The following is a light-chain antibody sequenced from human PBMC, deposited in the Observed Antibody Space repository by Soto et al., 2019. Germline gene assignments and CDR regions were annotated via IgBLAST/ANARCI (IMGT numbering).Light chain of an antibody. CDR3: TSHTSSSTLYYV. CDR2: EVS. Sequence: QSALTQPASVSGSPGQSITISCTGTSSDIGGYNYVSWYQQHPGKAPKLMIYEVSNRPSGVSNRFSGSKSGNTASLTISGLQPEDEADYYCTSHTSSSTLYYVFGTGTKVTVL. J-gene: IGLJ1*01. CDR1: SSDIGGYNY. V-gene: IGLV2-14*01.